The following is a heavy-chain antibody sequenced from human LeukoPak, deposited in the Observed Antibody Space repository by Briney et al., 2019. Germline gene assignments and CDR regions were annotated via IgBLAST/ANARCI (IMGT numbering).Heavy chain of an antibody. CDR1: GFTLSSYG. D-gene: IGHD3-22*01. Sequence: PGGSLRLSCAASGFTLSSYGMHWVRQAPGEGLEWVAVIWFDGNNKYYTDSVKGRFTISRDNSKNTLYLQMNSLRAEDTAIYYCAKDLSPYYYDSSGHYIPHDAFDIWGRGTMVTVSS. CDR2: IWFDGNNK. J-gene: IGHJ3*02. CDR3: AKDLSPYYYDSSGHYIPHDAFDI. V-gene: IGHV3-33*06.